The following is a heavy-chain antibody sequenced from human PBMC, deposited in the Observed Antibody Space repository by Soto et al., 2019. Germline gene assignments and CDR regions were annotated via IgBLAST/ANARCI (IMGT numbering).Heavy chain of an antibody. CDR1: GGSISSYY. D-gene: IGHD3-3*01. Sequence: SETLSLTCNVSGGSISSYYWTWIRQPPGKGLESIGYLYNTGSTNYNPSLKSRVTISLDTSKKQFFLNLSPVTAADTAVYYCAGMSFTVFGKVNDNLYFSGKDVWGQGTPVTVSS. V-gene: IGHV4-59*03. CDR3: AGMSFTVFGKVNDNLYFSGKDV. CDR2: LYNTGST. J-gene: IGHJ6*02.